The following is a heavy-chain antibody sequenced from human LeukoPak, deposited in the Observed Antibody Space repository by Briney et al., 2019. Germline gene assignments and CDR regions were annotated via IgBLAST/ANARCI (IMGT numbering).Heavy chain of an antibody. CDR2: ISAGGDRT. Sequence: GGSLRLSCAASGFTFSTYAMTWVRQAPGKGLEWVSGISAGGDRTYYADSVKGRFTISRDNSKNTLYLQMNSLRAEDTAEYYCARSTVGTSCCTAVDYWGQGTLVTVSS. CDR1: GFTFSTYA. CDR3: ARSTVGTSCCTAVDY. J-gene: IGHJ4*02. D-gene: IGHD1-26*01. V-gene: IGHV3-23*01.